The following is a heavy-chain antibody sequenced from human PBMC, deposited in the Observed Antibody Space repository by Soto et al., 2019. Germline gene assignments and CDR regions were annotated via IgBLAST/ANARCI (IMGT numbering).Heavy chain of an antibody. V-gene: IGHV3-23*01. Sequence: EVQLLESGGGLVQPGGSLRLSCAASGFTFSSYAMSWVRQAPGKGLEWVSGISGSGGSTYYADSVKGRFTISRDNFKNTLYLQMNSLRAEDTAVYYCASAAREYYHYGMDVWGQGTTVTVSS. CDR3: ASAAREYYHYGMDV. CDR1: GFTFSSYA. J-gene: IGHJ6*02. CDR2: ISGSGGST.